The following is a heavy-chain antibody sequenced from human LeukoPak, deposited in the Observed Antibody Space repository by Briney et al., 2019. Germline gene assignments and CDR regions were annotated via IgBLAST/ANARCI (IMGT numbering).Heavy chain of an antibody. CDR3: ARLPDDSSARYYYYYMDV. D-gene: IGHD3-22*01. CDR2: IYYSGST. J-gene: IGHJ6*03. V-gene: IGHV4-39*01. CDR1: GGSISSSSYY. Sequence: SETLSLTCTVSGGSISSSSYYWGWIRQPLGKGLEWIGRIYYSGSTYYNPSLKSRVTISVDTSKNQFSLKLSSVTAADTAVYYCARLPDDSSARYYYYYMDVWGKGTTVTVSS.